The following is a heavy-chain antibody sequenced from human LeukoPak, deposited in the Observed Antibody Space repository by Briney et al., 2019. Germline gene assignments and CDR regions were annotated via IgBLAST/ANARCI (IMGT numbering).Heavy chain of an antibody. J-gene: IGHJ5*02. CDR3: YASGRFP. D-gene: IGHD3-10*01. CDR1: GLTFSNAW. V-gene: IGHV3-15*01. Sequence: GESLRLSCAASGLTFSNAWMTWVRQAPGKGLEWVGRIKSKSDGGTTDYAASVKGRFTTSRDDSKNTVYLQMNSLKIADTAVYFCYASGRFPLGQGTLVTVSS. CDR2: IKSKSDGGTT.